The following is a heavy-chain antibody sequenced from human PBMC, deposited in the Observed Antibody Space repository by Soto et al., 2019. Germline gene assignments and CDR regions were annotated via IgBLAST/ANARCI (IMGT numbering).Heavy chain of an antibody. CDR2: ISSSSSTI. CDR1: GFTFSSYS. V-gene: IGHV3-48*02. Sequence: QPGGSLRLSCAASGFTFSSYSMNWVRQAPGKGLEWVSYISSSSSTIYYADSVKGRFTISRDNAKNSLYLQMNSLRDEDTAVYYCARDGALWFGELLYDYWGQGTLVTVSS. D-gene: IGHD3-10*01. CDR3: ARDGALWFGELLYDY. J-gene: IGHJ4*02.